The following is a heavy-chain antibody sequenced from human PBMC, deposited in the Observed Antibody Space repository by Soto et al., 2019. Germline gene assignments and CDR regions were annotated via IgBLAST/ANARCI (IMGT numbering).Heavy chain of an antibody. CDR2: IYYSGST. CDR1: GGSISSSSYY. V-gene: IGHV4-39*01. CDR3: SKYSSSSYFGARGNFDY. J-gene: IGHJ4*02. Sequence: PSETLSLTCTVSGGSISSSSYYWGWIRQPPGKGLEWIGSIYYSGSTYYNPYLKSRITISVDTSKKQFSLKLSSVTAADTVVYYCSKYSSSSYFGARGNFDYWGQGTLVTVSS. D-gene: IGHD6-6*01.